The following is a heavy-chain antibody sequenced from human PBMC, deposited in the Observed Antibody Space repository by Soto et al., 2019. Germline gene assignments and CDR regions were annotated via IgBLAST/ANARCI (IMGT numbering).Heavy chain of an antibody. V-gene: IGHV3-15*01. CDR1: GFTFSNAW. D-gene: IGHD2-15*01. CDR2: IKSKTDGGTT. Sequence: GGSLRLSCAASGFTFSNAWMSWVRQAPGKGLEWVGRIKSKTDGGTTDYAAPVKGRFTISRDDSKNTLYLQMNSLKTEDTAVYYCTTSQGYCSGGSCYSAPDYWGQGTLVTVSS. CDR3: TTSQGYCSGGSCYSAPDY. J-gene: IGHJ4*02.